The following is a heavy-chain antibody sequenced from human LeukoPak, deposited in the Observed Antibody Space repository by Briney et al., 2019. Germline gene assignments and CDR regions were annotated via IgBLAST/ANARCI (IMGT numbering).Heavy chain of an antibody. J-gene: IGHJ4*02. CDR1: GGSTSSSNYY. V-gene: IGHV4-39*01. Sequence: PSETLSLTCTVSGGSTSSSNYYWGWIRQPPGKGLEWIGGIHYSGNTYYNPSLKSRVTISIDTSKNQFSLKLSSVTAADTAVYYCARLGAGPTYYDFWNGYSSFYFDYWGQGTLVTVSS. CDR2: IHYSGNT. D-gene: IGHD3-3*01. CDR3: ARLGAGPTYYDFWNGYSSFYFDY.